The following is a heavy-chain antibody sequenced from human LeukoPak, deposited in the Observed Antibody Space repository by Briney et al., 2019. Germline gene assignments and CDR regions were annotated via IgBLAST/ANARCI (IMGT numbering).Heavy chain of an antibody. J-gene: IGHJ4*02. CDR3: AHSPPLLPRYYYGSGSYYNVPSYFDY. Sequence: SGPTLVKPTQTLTLTCTFSGFSLSTSGVGVGWIRQPPGKALEWLALIYWDDDKRYSPSLKSRLTITKDTSKNQVVLTMTNMDPVDTATYYCAHSPPLLPRYYYGSGSYYNVPSYFDYWGQGTLVTVSS. CDR2: IYWDDDK. V-gene: IGHV2-5*02. CDR1: GFSLSTSGVG. D-gene: IGHD3-10*01.